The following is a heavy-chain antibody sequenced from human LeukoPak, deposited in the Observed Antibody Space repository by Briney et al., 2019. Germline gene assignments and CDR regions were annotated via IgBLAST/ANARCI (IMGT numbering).Heavy chain of an antibody. V-gene: IGHV4-39*01. CDR2: IYYSGST. Sequence: SETLSLTCTVSGGSISSSSYYWGWIRQPPGKGLEWIGSIYYSGSTYYNPSLKSRVTISVDTSKNQFSLKLSSVTAADTAVYYCARYLAYCGGDCYTNWFDPWGQGTLVTVSS. D-gene: IGHD2-21*02. CDR1: GGSISSSSYY. CDR3: ARYLAYCGGDCYTNWFDP. J-gene: IGHJ5*02.